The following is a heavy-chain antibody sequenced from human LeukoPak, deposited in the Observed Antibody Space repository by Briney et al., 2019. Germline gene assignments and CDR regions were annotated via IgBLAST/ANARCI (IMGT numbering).Heavy chain of an antibody. Sequence: GGSLRLSCAASGFTFSDYYMSWIRQAPGKGLEWVSYISSSSSYTNYADSVEGRFTISRDNAKNSLYLQMNSLRAEDTAVYYCARALHSSGWYFDYWGQGTLVTVSS. CDR2: ISSSSSYT. J-gene: IGHJ4*02. V-gene: IGHV3-11*06. CDR1: GFTFSDYY. CDR3: ARALHSSGWYFDY. D-gene: IGHD6-19*01.